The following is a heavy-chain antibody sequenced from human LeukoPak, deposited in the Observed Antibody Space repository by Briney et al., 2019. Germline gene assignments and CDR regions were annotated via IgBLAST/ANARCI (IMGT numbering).Heavy chain of an antibody. CDR3: TKERDSYYEFWSGYSANDY. Sequence: PGGSLTLSCAVSSFTFSSYAMSWVRQSPGKGLEWVSAISGSGGTTYYAHSVEARFHITRQNSNNTLYLQMNSLRADDTAVYYCTKERDSYYEFWSGYSANDYWGQGTLVTVSS. D-gene: IGHD3-3*01. J-gene: IGHJ4*02. V-gene: IGHV3-23*01. CDR2: ISGSGGTT. CDR1: SFTFSSYA.